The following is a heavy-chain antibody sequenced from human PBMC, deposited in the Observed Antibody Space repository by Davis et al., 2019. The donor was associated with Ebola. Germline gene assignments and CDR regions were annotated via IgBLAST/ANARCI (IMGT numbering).Heavy chain of an antibody. CDR2: ISSGGNTI. D-gene: IGHD3-16*01. V-gene: IGHV3-48*03. CDR3: ASGVETGYGFGGYYYAMDV. J-gene: IGHJ6*02. CDR1: GFTFSNYE. Sequence: SLKISCAASGFTFSNYEMNWVRQAPGKGLEWVSCISSGGNTIYYADSVKGRFTISRDNARNTLYLQMNGLRVDDTAVYYCASGVETGYGFGGYYYAMDVWGQGTTVTVSS.